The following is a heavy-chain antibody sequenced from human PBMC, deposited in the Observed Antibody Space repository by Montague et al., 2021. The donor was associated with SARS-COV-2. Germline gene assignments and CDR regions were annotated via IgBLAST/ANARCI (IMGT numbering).Heavy chain of an antibody. D-gene: IGHD5-12*01. CDR2: IASSGGN. CDR1: GCISGYY. V-gene: IGHV4-4*07. J-gene: IGHJ4*02. CDR3: ARQYIGYNRRFDY. Sequence: SETLSLTCTVSGCISGYYWSWIRQSAGTGLEWMGRIASSGGNDYNATFKSRVNMPLDTSKNQLYLKLSSVTAADTAVYYCARQYIGYNRRFDYWGQGALVTVSP.